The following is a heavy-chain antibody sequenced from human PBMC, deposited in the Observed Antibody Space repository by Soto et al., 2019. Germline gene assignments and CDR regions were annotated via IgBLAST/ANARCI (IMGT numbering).Heavy chain of an antibody. CDR3: ARRTALRLVRFGWFDP. D-gene: IGHD3-16*01. V-gene: IGHV4-39*01. J-gene: IGHJ5*02. CDR2: IYYSGST. Sequence: QLQLQESGPGLVKPSETLSLTCTVSGGSISSSSYYWGWIRQPPGKGLEWIGSIYYSGSTYYNPSLKSRVTISVDTSKNQFSLKLSSVTAADTAVYYCARRTALRLVRFGWFDPWGQGTLVTVSS. CDR1: GGSISSSSYY.